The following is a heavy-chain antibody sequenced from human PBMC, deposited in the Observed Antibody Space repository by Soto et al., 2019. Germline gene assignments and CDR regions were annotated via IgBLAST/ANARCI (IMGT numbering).Heavy chain of an antibody. D-gene: IGHD2-15*01. CDR2: INPNSGGT. CDR1: GYTFTGYY. CDR3: ARDVLLSSASCSGGSCHSYYYYGMDV. V-gene: IGHV1-2*04. Sequence: SVKVSCMASGYTFTGYYMPWVRQAPGQGLEWMGWINPNSGGTNYAQKLHGWVTMTRDTSISTAYMELSTLRSDDTAVYYCARDVLLSSASCSGGSCHSYYYYGMDVWGQGTTVTVSS. J-gene: IGHJ6*02.